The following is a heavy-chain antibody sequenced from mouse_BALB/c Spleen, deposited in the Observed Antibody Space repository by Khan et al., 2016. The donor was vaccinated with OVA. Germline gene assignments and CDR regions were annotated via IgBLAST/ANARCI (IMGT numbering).Heavy chain of an antibody. J-gene: IGHJ3*01. CDR2: IYPGSGST. Sequence: LQQPGSELVRPGASVKLSCKASGYTFTSYWMHWVKQRPGQGLEWIGDIYPGSGSTNYDEKFKSKATLTVDTYSSTAYMQLSSLTSEDSAVYYCTRWSYWFAYWGQGTLVTVSA. CDR3: TRWSYWFAY. D-gene: IGHD2-12*01. CDR1: GYTFTSYW. V-gene: IGHV1S22*01.